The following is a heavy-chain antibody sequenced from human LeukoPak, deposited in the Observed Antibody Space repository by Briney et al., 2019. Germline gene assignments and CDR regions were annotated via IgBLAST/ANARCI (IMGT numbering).Heavy chain of an antibody. Sequence: PGGVLRLSCAASGFTFSSYAMHWVRQAPGKGLEWVAVISYDGSNKYYADSVKGRFTISRDNSKNTLYLQMNSLRAEDTAVYYCARPPRSVHKYWFDPWGQGTLVTVSS. V-gene: IGHV3-30*04. J-gene: IGHJ5*02. CDR3: ARPPRSVHKYWFDP. CDR2: ISYDGSNK. CDR1: GFTFSSYA.